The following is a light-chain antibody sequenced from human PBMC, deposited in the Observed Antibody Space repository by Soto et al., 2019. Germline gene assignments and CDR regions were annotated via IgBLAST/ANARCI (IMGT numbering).Light chain of an antibody. CDR3: AAWDESLSGHV. J-gene: IGLJ1*01. V-gene: IGLV1-47*01. CDR2: KNN. CDR1: GSNIGNNN. Sequence: QSVLAQPPSASGTPGQRVTISCSGSGSNIGNNNVYWYQQFPGTAPKLLLYKNNQRPSGVPDRFSGSKSDTSASLAISGLRSEDEADYYCAAWDESLSGHVFGTGTKVTV.